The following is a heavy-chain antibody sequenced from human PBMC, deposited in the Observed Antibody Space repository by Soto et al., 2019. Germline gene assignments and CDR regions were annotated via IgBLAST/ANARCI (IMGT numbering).Heavy chain of an antibody. CDR2: ISAYNGNT. CDR1: GFTLYSYC. Sequence: GPVEVSRQAPGFTLYSYCISRVRQAPGQGLEWMGWISAYNGNTNYAQKLQGRVTMTTDTSTSTAYMELRSLRSDDTAVYYCARVEYYYDSSGPAWFDPWGQGTLVTVSS. D-gene: IGHD3-22*01. J-gene: IGHJ5*02. CDR3: ARVEYYYDSSGPAWFDP. V-gene: IGHV1-18*01.